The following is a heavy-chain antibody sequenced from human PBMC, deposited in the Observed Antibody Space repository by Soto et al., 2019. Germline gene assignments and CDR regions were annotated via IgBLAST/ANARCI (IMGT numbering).Heavy chain of an antibody. J-gene: IGHJ6*02. CDR3: AHSRCGGDCFGSYSSHYYYGMDV. CDR1: GFSLSTGGVG. V-gene: IGHV2-5*02. D-gene: IGHD2-21*02. Sequence: QITLKESGPTLVKPTQTLTLTCTFSGFSLSTGGVGVGWIRQPPGKALEWLALIYWDDDKRYSPSLKIRLTVTKDTSKNQVVLTMTNMDPVDTATYYCAHSRCGGDCFGSYSSHYYYGMDVWGQGTTVTVSS. CDR2: IYWDDDK.